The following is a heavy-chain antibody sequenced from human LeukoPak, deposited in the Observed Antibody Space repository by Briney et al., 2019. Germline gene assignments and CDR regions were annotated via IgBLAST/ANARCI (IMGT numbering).Heavy chain of an antibody. V-gene: IGHV3-21*01. Sequence: GGSLRLSCAASGFTFSSYSMNWVRQAPGKGLEWVSSISSSGSYIYYADSVKGRFTISRDNAKNSLYLQMNSLRAEDTAVYYCVRDRLGAYFDYWGQGTLVTVSS. CDR1: GFTFSSYS. CDR3: VRDRLGAYFDY. J-gene: IGHJ4*02. D-gene: IGHD1-26*01. CDR2: ISSSGSYI.